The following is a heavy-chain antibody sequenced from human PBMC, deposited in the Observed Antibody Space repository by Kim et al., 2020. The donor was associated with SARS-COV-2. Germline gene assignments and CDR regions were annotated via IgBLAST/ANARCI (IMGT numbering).Heavy chain of an antibody. Sequence: SETLSLTCSVSGGSISTSSYHWGWIRQPPGKGLEWIGSISYSGSTYYNPSLKSRVTISADTSTNQFSLKLSSVTVADTAVYYCARSRELLHWFESWGQGTLVTVSS. D-gene: IGHD1-7*01. J-gene: IGHJ5*01. CDR1: GGSISTSSYH. CDR3: ARSRELLHWFES. V-gene: IGHV4-39*01. CDR2: ISYSGST.